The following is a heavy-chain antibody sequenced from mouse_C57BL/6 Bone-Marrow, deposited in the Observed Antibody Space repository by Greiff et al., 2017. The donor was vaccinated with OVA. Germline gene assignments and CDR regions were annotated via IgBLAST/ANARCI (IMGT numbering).Heavy chain of an antibody. D-gene: IGHD2-4*01. CDR2: ISNGGGST. CDR1: GFTFSDYY. V-gene: IGHV5-12*01. CDR3: ASRGSMITRYYAMDY. Sequence: EVQLVESGGGLVQPGGSLKLSCAASGFTFSDYYMYWVRQTPEKRLEWVAYISNGGGSTYYPDTVKGRFTISRDNSKNTLYLQMSRLKSEDTAMYYCASRGSMITRYYAMDYWGQGTSVTVSS. J-gene: IGHJ4*01.